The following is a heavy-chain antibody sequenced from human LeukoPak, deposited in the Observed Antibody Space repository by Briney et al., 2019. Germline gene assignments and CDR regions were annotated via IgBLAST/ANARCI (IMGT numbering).Heavy chain of an antibody. V-gene: IGHV3-9*01. CDR2: ISCNSGSI. CDR1: GVTFDDYA. CDR3: AKNLDSSGYYLFDY. D-gene: IGHD3-22*01. Sequence: GGSLRLSCAASGVTFDDYAMHWVRQAPAKGLDWVSGISCNSGSIGYADSVKGRFTISRDNSKNTLYLQMNSLRAEDTAVYYCAKNLDSSGYYLFDYWGQGTLVTVSS. J-gene: IGHJ4*02.